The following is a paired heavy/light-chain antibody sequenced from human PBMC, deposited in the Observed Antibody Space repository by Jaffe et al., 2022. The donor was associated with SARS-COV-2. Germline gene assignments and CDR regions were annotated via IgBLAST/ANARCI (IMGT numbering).Heavy chain of an antibody. CDR2: IYADGTT. D-gene: IGHD3-10*01. J-gene: IGHJ5*02. V-gene: IGHV3-53*01. Sequence: EMQVVESGGGLIQPGGSLRLSCAASGFVVSRNYVTWVRQAPGKGLQWVSVIYADGTTYYAESVKGRFSISGDTSKNAVYLQMNNLRDEDTAVYYCARGGSGRGSGLSLDPWGQGTLVTVSS. CDR1: GFVVSRNY. CDR3: ARGGSGRGSGLSLDP.
Light chain of an antibody. CDR3: SSFTSSVTRVL. V-gene: IGLV2-14*03. CDR1: NGDIGAYNY. Sequence: QSALTQPASVSGSPGQSITISCTGTNGDIGAYNYISWYQQHPGKAPKLVIYDVSNRPSGVSNRFSGSKSANTASLTISGLQAEDEADYYCSSFTSSVTRVLFGGGTKLTVL. J-gene: IGLJ3*02. CDR2: DVS.